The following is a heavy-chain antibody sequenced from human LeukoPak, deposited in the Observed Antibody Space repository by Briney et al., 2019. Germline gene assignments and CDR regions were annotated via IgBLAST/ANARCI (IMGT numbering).Heavy chain of an antibody. CDR2: IIPILGIA. D-gene: IGHD1-26*01. J-gene: IGHJ4*02. CDR1: GGTFSSYA. Sequence: SVKVSCKASGGTFSSYAISWVRQAPGQGLEWMGRIIPILGIANYAQKFQGRVTTTADKSTSTAYMELSSLRSEDTAVYYCARGKSGSYYRGIDYWGQGTLVTVSS. CDR3: ARGKSGSYYRGIDY. V-gene: IGHV1-69*04.